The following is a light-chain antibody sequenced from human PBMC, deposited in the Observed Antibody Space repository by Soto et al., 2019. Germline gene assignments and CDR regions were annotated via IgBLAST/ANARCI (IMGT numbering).Light chain of an antibody. V-gene: IGLV2-14*01. CDR1: SSEVGGHDY. J-gene: IGLJ1*01. CDR3: SSYTTSRTFV. CDR2: HVT. Sequence: QSVLTQSASVSGSPGQSITTSCTRISSEVGGHDYVSWYQQNPRKAPTLMIHHVTNRPSGVSSRFSDSKSGNTAFLIISGLQAEDEADYYCSSYTTSRTFVFGTGTKVTVL.